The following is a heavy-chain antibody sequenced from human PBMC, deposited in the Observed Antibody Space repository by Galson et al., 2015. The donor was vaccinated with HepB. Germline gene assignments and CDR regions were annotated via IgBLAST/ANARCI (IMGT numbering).Heavy chain of an antibody. CDR1: GYTFTDHF. V-gene: IGHV1-2*04. CDR2: FNPNSGGA. D-gene: IGHD2-2*01. Sequence: SVKVSCKASGYTFTDHFIHWVRQAPGQGLEWMGYFNPNSGGAHYARKFQGWVTMTGDTSIGTAYIELRGLKFDDTAVYFCARDFGVSQPAGFPDHWAPGTLVIISS. CDR3: ARDFGVSQPAGFPDH. J-gene: IGHJ4*02.